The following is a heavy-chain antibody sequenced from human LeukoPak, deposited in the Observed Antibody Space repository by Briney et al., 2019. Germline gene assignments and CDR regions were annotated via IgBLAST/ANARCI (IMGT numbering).Heavy chain of an antibody. Sequence: SQTLSLTCAVSGGSISSGGYSWSWIRQPPGKGLEWIGYIYHSGSTYYNPSLKSRVTISVDRSKNQFSLKLSSVTAADTAVYSWARGGGSYSNYPNFDYWGQEPLVTVSS. CDR1: GGSISSGGYS. V-gene: IGHV4-30-2*01. J-gene: IGHJ4*02. CDR2: IYHSGST. D-gene: IGHD4-11*01. CDR3: ARGGGSYSNYPNFDY.